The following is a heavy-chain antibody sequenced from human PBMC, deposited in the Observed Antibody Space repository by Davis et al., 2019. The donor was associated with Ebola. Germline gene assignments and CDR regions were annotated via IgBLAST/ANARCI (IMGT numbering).Heavy chain of an antibody. CDR1: GYTFTSYY. Sequence: AASVKVSCKASGYTFTSYYMHWVRQAPGQGLEWMGIINPSGGSTSYAQKFQGRVTMTRDTSSSTAYMELRSLKSDDTAIYYCALYTVTKTFFYWAQGTLVTVSS. V-gene: IGHV1-46*01. CDR3: ALYTVTKTFFY. J-gene: IGHJ4*02. CDR2: INPSGGST. D-gene: IGHD4-17*01.